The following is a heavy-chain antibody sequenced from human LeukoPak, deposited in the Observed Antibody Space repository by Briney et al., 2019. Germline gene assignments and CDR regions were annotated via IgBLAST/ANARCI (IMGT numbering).Heavy chain of an antibody. Sequence: SETLSLTCTVSGGSISSGDYYWSWIRQPPEKGLEWIGYIYYSGSTYYNPSLKSRVTISVDTSKNQFSLKLSSVTAADTAVYYCARDLGYGDPRHYYYYGMDVWGQGTTVTVSS. CDR2: IYYSGST. J-gene: IGHJ6*02. CDR3: ARDLGYGDPRHYYYYGMDV. D-gene: IGHD4-17*01. V-gene: IGHV4-30-4*01. CDR1: GGSISSGDYY.